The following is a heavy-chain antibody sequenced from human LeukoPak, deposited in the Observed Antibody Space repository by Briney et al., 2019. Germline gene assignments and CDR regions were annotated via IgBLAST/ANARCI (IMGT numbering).Heavy chain of an antibody. CDR2: ISYTGQT. J-gene: IGHJ5*02. Sequence: SQTLSLTCTVSGDSISNYYWTWIRQPPGKGLEWIGYISYTGQTTYNPSLESRVTISVDTSRGHFSLRLTSVTAADTAIYYCARGGGDYNGAGDWFDPWGQGTLVTVSS. D-gene: IGHD3-10*01. CDR1: GDSISNYY. V-gene: IGHV4-59*01. CDR3: ARGGGDYNGAGDWFDP.